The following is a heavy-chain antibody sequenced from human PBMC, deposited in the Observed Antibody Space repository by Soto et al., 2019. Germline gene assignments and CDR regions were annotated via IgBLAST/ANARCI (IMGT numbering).Heavy chain of an antibody. J-gene: IGHJ4*02. CDR1: GGSISYYY. Sequence: PSETLSLTCTVSGGSISYYYWGWIRQPPGKGLGWIGSIYYSGNTHYNPSLKSRVTISVDTSMNQFSLNLDSVTAVDSAVYYCVRGGYVHAFDYWGQGALVTVSS. D-gene: IGHD5-12*01. V-gene: IGHV4-59*01. CDR3: VRGGYVHAFDY. CDR2: IYYSGNT.